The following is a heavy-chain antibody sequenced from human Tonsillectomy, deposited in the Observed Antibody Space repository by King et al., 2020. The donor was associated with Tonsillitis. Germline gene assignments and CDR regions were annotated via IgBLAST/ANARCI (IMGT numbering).Heavy chain of an antibody. CDR3: ARQTRDYYDSSGYRSRGGAFDI. J-gene: IGHJ3*02. Sequence: QLQESGPGLVKPSETLSLTCTVSGGSISSYYWSWIRQPPGKGLEWIGYIYYSGSTNYNPFLKSRVTISVDTSKNQFSPKLSSVTAADTAVYYCARQTRDYYDSSGYRSRGGAFDIWGQGTMVTVSS. CDR2: IYYSGST. D-gene: IGHD3-22*01. V-gene: IGHV4-59*08. CDR1: GGSISSYY.